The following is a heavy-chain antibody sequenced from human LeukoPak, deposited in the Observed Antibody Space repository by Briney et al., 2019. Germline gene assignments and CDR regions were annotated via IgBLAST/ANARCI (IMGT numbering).Heavy chain of an antibody. CDR1: GGTSISSNCD. J-gene: IGHJ4*03. D-gene: IGHD5-24*01. Sequence: SETLSRNCSVSGGTSISSNCDREWIRQPRGKGLEWIGSIYYSGSTYYNPSLKSRVTISVDTSNNQFSLKLSSVTAADTAVYYCARGGVVVGETEDGSGGPGTLVTVSS. CDR3: ARGGVVVGETEDGS. V-gene: IGHV4-39*01. CDR2: IYYSGST.